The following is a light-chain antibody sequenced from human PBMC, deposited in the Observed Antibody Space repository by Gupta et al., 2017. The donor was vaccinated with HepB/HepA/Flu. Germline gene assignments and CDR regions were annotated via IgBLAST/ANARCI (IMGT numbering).Light chain of an antibody. V-gene: IGLV2-14*03. CDR3: SSYMRSNTRV. Sequence: QSALTQPASVSGSPGQSITISCTGTSSDVGGYNFVSWYQQHPGKAPKLMIYDVTNRPSGVSNRFSGSKSGNTASLTISGLQAEDEADYYCSSYMRSNTRVFGGGTKLTVL. CDR2: DVT. CDR1: SSDVGGYNF. J-gene: IGLJ2*01.